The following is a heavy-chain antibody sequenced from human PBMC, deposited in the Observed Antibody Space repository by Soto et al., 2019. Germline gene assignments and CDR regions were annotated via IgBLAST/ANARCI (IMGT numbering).Heavy chain of an antibody. V-gene: IGHV4-30-2*01. J-gene: IGHJ4*02. Sequence: PSETLSLTCAFSGGSISSGGYSLSWIRQPPGKGLEWIGYIYHSGSTYYNPSLKSRATISVDRSKNQFSLKLSSVTAADTAVYYCARGNVVAIDYWGQGTLVTVSS. D-gene: IGHD2-21*01. CDR2: IYHSGST. CDR1: GGSISSGGYS. CDR3: ARGNVVAIDY.